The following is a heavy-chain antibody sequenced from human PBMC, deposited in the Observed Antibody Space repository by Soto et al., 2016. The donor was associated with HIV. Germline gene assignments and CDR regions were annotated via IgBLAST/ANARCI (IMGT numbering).Heavy chain of an antibody. CDR3: VSLSLISFGGFTAPFDY. J-gene: IGHJ4*02. Sequence: QVQLQQWGAGLLKPSETLSLTCAVYNGSFSAYYWSWIRQPPGKGLEWIGEISPSGSTNYNPSLKSRVTISADTSKRQFSLKLTSVTAADTAVYYCVSLSLISFGGFTAPFDYWGQGPWSPSHQ. CDR1: NGSFSAYY. V-gene: IGHV4-34*01. CDR2: ISPSGST. D-gene: IGHD3-10*01.